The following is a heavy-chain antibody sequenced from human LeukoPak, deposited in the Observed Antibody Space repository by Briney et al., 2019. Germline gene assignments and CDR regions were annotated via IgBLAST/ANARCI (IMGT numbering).Heavy chain of an antibody. CDR2: IIPIFGTA. Sequence: EASVTVSCKASGGTFSSYAISWVRQAPGQGLEWMGGIIPIFGTANYAQKFQGRVTITADESTSTAYMELSSLRSEDTAVYYCARDLGGATNDDYWGQGTLVTVSS. CDR3: ARDLGGATNDDY. V-gene: IGHV1-69*13. J-gene: IGHJ4*02. CDR1: GGTFSSYA. D-gene: IGHD1-26*01.